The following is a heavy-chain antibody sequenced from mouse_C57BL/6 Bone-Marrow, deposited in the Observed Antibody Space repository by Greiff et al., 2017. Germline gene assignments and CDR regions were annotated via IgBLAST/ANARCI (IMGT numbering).Heavy chain of an antibody. Sequence: QVQLQQSGAELARPGASVKLSCKASGYTFTSYGISWVQQRTGQGLEWIGEIYTRSGNTYYNEKFKGKAPLTADKSSSTADMDLRSLTSEDSSVYFWARRDLGAWFAYWGQGTLVTVSA. CDR1: GYTFTSYG. D-gene: IGHD3-3*01. J-gene: IGHJ3*01. CDR2: IYTRSGNT. CDR3: ARRDLGAWFAY. V-gene: IGHV1-81*01.